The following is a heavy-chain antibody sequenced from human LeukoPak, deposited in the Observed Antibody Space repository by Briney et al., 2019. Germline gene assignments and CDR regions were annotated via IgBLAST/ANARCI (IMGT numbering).Heavy chain of an antibody. CDR2: ISGSGGST. Sequence: GGSLRLSCAASGFTFSSYAMSWVRQAPGKGLEWVSAISGSGGSTYYADSVKGRFTISRDNSKNTLYLQMNSLRAEDTAVYYCAKDRRYCSGGSCYVWYAFDIWGQGTMVTVSS. J-gene: IGHJ3*02. V-gene: IGHV3-23*01. CDR3: AKDRRYCSGGSCYVWYAFDI. D-gene: IGHD2-15*01. CDR1: GFTFSSYA.